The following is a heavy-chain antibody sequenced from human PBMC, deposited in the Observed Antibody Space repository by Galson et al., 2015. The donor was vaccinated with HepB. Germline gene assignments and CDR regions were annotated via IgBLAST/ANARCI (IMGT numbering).Heavy chain of an antibody. V-gene: IGHV3-30*18. J-gene: IGHJ3*02. CDR1: GFTFSSYG. CDR3: AKGHGAFDI. Sequence: SLRLSCAASGFTFSSYGMHWVRQAPGKGLEWVAVISYDGSNKYYADSVKGRFTISRDNSKNTLYLQMNSLRAEDTAVYYCAKGHGAFDIWGQGTMVTVSS. CDR2: ISYDGSNK.